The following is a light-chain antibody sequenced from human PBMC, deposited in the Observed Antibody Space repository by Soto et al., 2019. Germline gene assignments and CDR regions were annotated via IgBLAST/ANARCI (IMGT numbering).Light chain of an antibody. CDR1: QDISNY. CDR3: QQYDNLCT. CDR2: DAS. J-gene: IGKJ2*02. Sequence: DIQMTQSPSSLSASVGERVTITCQASQDISNYLNWYQQKPGKAPKLLIYDASNLETGVPSRFSGSGSGTDFTFTISSLQPEDIATYYCQQYDNLCTFGQGTKLEIK. V-gene: IGKV1-33*01.